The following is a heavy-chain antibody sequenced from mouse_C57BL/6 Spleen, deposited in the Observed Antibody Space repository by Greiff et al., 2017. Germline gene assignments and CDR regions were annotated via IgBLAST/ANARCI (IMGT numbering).Heavy chain of an antibody. CDR2: SRNKANDYTT. V-gene: IGHV7-1*01. Sequence: EVKLVESGGGLVQSGRSLRLSCATSGFTFSDFYMEWVRQAPGKGLEWVAASRNKANDYTTEYSDSVKGRFIVSRDTSQSILYLQMNALRAEDTAIYYCARAHTVAVDFDVWGTGTSVTVSS. CDR3: ARAHTVAVDFDV. CDR1: GFTFSDFY. D-gene: IGHD1-1*01. J-gene: IGHJ1*03.